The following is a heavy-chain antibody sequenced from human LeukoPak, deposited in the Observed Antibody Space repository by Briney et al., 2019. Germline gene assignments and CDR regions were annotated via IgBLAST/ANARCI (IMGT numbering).Heavy chain of an antibody. Sequence: PSETLSLTCTVPGGSISSYYWTWIRQPPGKGLEWIGYVYYSGSTNYNPSLKRRVTISVDTSKNQFSLNLSSVTAADTAVYYCAGSEVPVSSRYYYYGIDVWGQGTTVTVSS. CDR2: VYYSGST. CDR1: GGSISSYY. J-gene: IGHJ6*02. CDR3: AGSEVPVSSRYYYYGIDV. V-gene: IGHV4-59*01. D-gene: IGHD3-10*01.